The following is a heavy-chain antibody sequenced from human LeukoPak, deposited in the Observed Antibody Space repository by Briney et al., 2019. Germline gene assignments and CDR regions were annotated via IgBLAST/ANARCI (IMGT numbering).Heavy chain of an antibody. CDR2: IIPIFGTA. D-gene: IGHD1-26*01. J-gene: IGHJ4*02. CDR3: ARASGSYQHYFDY. Sequence: SVKASCKASGGTFSSYAISWVRQAPGQGLEWMGGIIPIFGTADYAQKFQGRVTITTDESTSTAYMELSSLRSEDTAVYYCARASGSYQHYFDYWGQGTLVAVSS. V-gene: IGHV1-69*05. CDR1: GGTFSSYA.